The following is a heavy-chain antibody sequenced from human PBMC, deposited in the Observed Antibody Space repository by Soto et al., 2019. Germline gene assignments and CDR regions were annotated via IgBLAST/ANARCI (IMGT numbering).Heavy chain of an antibody. J-gene: IGHJ6*02. Sequence: GGSLRLSCAASGFTFSGSAMHWVRQASGKGLEWVGRIRSKANSYATAYAASVKGRFTISRDDSKNTAYLQMNSLKTEDTAVYYCTRHDYSLNYYYSGMDVWGQGTTVTVSS. CDR1: GFTFSGSA. D-gene: IGHD4-4*01. CDR3: TRHDYSLNYYYSGMDV. V-gene: IGHV3-73*01. CDR2: IRSKANSYAT.